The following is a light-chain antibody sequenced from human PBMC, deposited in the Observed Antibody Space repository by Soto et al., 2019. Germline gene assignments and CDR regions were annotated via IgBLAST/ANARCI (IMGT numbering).Light chain of an antibody. CDR1: QAISSG. V-gene: IGKV1-17*01. Sequence: DIKLTQSPSSLSASVGDRVTITCRASQAISSGLAWYQQKPGKAPKRLIYAASSLQSGVPSRFSGSGSGTEFTLTIRILQPEDFATNYCIKHNRNPPTLCQGAKV. J-gene: IGKJ1*01. CDR2: AAS. CDR3: IKHNRNPPT.